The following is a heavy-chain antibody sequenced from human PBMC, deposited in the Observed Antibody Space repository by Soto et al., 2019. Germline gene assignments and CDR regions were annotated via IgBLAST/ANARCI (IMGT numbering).Heavy chain of an antibody. D-gene: IGHD2-21*02. V-gene: IGHV3-30*18. CDR2: ISYDGSNK. CDR1: GFTFSSYG. CDR3: ANGGAGHIVVVTATNFDY. J-gene: IGHJ4*02. Sequence: QVQLVESGGGVVQPGRSLRLSCAASGFTFSSYGMHWVRQAPGKGLEWVAVISYDGSNKYYADSVKGRFTISRDNSKNTLYLQMNSLRAEYTAVYWCANGGAGHIVVVTATNFDYWGQGTLVTVSS.